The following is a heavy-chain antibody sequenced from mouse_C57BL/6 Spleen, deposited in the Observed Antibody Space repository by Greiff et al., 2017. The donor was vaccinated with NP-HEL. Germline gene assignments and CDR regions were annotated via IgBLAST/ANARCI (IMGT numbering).Heavy chain of an antibody. V-gene: IGHV1-82*01. J-gene: IGHJ1*03. Sequence: VQLQQSGPELVKPGASVKISCKASGYAFSSSWMNWVKQRPGKGLEWIGRIYPGDGDTNYNGKFKGKATLTADKSSSTAYMQLSSLTSEDSAVYFCARWGIYDGYWYFDVWGTGTTVTVSS. D-gene: IGHD2-3*01. CDR1: GYAFSSSW. CDR2: IYPGDGDT. CDR3: ARWGIYDGYWYFDV.